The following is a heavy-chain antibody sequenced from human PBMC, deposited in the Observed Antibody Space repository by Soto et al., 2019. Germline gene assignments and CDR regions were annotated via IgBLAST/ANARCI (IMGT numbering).Heavy chain of an antibody. Sequence: PSETLSLTCTVSGGSISSYYWSWIRQPPGKGLEWIGYIYYSGSTNYNPSLKSRVTISVDTSKNQFSPKLSSVTAADTAVYYCARDRGYYYDSSGYYRELYYYYGMDVWGQGTTVTVSS. CDR3: ARDRGYYYDSSGYYRELYYYYGMDV. CDR2: IYYSGST. D-gene: IGHD3-22*01. J-gene: IGHJ6*02. V-gene: IGHV4-59*01. CDR1: GGSISSYY.